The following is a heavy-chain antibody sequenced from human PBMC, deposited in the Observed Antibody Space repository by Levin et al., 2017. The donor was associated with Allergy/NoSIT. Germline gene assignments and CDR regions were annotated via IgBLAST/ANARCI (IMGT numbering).Heavy chain of an antibody. D-gene: IGHD2/OR15-2a*01. CDR2: MYDSGST. V-gene: IGHV4-59*01. CDR1: GGSISSYY. CDR3: ARVYGGTYPYYYAMDV. J-gene: IGHJ6*02. Sequence: GSLRLSCTVSGGSISSYYWSWIRQSPEKGLEWIGSMYDSGSTNYNPSLKSRVTISVDTSKNQFSLKLTSVTAADTAVYYCARVYGGTYPYYYAMDVWGQGTTVTVSS.